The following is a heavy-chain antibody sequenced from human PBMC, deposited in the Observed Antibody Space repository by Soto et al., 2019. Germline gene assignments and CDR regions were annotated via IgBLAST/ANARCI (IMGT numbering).Heavy chain of an antibody. D-gene: IGHD2-2*01. CDR2: ISSYNGNT. CDR3: AGGPRYCSTTTCFSGVTGFDP. V-gene: IGHV1-18*04. CDR1: GYTFTSYG. Sequence: ASVKVSCKASGYTFTSYGISWVRQAPGQGLEWMGWISSYNGNTNYAQKVQGRVTLTIDISTSTTYMELRSLRPDDTAVYYCAGGPRYCSTTTCFSGVTGFDPWGQGSLVTVSS. J-gene: IGHJ5*02.